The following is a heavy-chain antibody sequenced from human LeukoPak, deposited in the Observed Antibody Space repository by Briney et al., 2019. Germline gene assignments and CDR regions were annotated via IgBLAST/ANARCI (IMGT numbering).Heavy chain of an antibody. V-gene: IGHV1-2*02. CDR3: ARDGVGYYDSSGYYYFQH. D-gene: IGHD3-22*01. CDR2: INPNSGGT. CDR1: GYTFTNYG. J-gene: IGHJ1*01. Sequence: ASVKVSCKASGYTFTNYGIAWVRQAPGQGLEWMGWINPNSGGTNYAQKFQGRVTMTRDTSISTAYMELSRLRSDDTAVYYCARDGVGYYDSSGYYYFQHWGQGTLVTVSS.